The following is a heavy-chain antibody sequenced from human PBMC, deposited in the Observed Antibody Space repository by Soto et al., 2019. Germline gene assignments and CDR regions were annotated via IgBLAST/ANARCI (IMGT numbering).Heavy chain of an antibody. V-gene: IGHV3-30*18. CDR1: GFTFSYYG. Sequence: QVQLVESGGGVVQPGRSLRLSCAASGFTFSYYGMHWVRQAPGKGLEWVAVRSGDGSNKYYADSVKGRFTISRDTSNNTLYLQMNSLRVEDTAVYYCAKEGISARALNYWGKGTLVTVSS. D-gene: IGHD6-6*01. CDR3: AKEGISARALNY. CDR2: RSGDGSNK. J-gene: IGHJ4*02.